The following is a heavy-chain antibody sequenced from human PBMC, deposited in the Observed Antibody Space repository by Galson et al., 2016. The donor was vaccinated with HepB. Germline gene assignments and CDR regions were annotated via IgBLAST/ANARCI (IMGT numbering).Heavy chain of an antibody. V-gene: IGHV1-46*01. CDR1: GYTFTSYN. D-gene: IGHD6-25*01. CDR2: INPNGGSA. J-gene: IGHJ5*02. Sequence: SVKVSCKASGYTFTSYNVHWVRQAPGQGLEWMGIINPNGGSASYSPKFQGRVTLTRDTSTSTVYMELSSLKSDDTALYYCSTGGGYNWFDPWGQGTLVTVSS. CDR3: STGGGYNWFDP.